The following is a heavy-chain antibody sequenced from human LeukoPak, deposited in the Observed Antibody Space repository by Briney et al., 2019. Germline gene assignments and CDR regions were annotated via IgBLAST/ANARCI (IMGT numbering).Heavy chain of an antibody. CDR2: IIPILGIA. J-gene: IGHJ4*02. V-gene: IGHV1-69*04. CDR3: AREAAAGILYFDY. CDR1: GGTFSSYA. Sequence: SVKVSCKASGGTFSSYAISWVRQAPGQGLEWMGRIIPILGIANYAQKFQGRVTITADKSTSTAYMELSSLRSEDTAVYYCAREAAAGILYFDYWGQGTLVTVSS. D-gene: IGHD6-13*01.